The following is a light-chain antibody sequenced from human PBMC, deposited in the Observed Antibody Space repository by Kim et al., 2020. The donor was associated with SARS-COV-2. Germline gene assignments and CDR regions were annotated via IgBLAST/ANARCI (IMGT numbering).Light chain of an antibody. CDR3: QQRNKWPRT. CDR1: QSIPTD. CDR2: DAS. Sequence: LTGGGRATVSCKAGQSIPTDLAWWQQKSGQAPRRVIYDASKRAAGITARFSGGESGTASSLSVSSLEPVDTAVCYCQQRNKWPRTFGEGTKMDIK. V-gene: IGKV3-11*01. J-gene: IGKJ1*01.